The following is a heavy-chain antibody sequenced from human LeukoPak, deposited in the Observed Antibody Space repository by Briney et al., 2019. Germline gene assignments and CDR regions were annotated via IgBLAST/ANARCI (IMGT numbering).Heavy chain of an antibody. Sequence: GGSLRLSCAASGFTFSSYWMRWVRQAPGKGGEGVANIRQDGSEKYYVDSVKGRFTISRGNANNSLYLQMNSLRAEDTAVYYCARLGYYDSSGYYNYWGQGTLVTVSS. CDR1: GFTFSSYW. D-gene: IGHD3-22*01. CDR3: ARLGYYDSSGYYNY. CDR2: IRQDGSEK. V-gene: IGHV3-7*01. J-gene: IGHJ4*02.